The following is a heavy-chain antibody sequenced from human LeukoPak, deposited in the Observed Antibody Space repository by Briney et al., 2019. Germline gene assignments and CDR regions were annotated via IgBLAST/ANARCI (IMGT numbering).Heavy chain of an antibody. Sequence: NPSETLSLTCTVSGGSIGSYYWSWMRQFAGNGLEWIGRIYNSGTTHYNPSLKSRVTISVDTSKNQISLKLTSVTAADTAVYYCASDGVRSNLAVLWGQGTLVTVSS. CDR3: ASDGVRSNLAVL. D-gene: IGHD6-19*01. CDR1: GGSIGSYY. CDR2: IYNSGTT. J-gene: IGHJ4*02. V-gene: IGHV4-4*07.